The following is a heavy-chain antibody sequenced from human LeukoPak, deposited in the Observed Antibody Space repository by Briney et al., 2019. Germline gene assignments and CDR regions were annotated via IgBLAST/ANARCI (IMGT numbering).Heavy chain of an antibody. Sequence: PGGSLRLSCAASGFTFSSYAMHWVRQAPGKGLEWVAVISYDGSNKYYADSVKGRFTISRDNSKNTLYLQMNSLRAEDTAVYYCARDLERPLYYFDYWGQGTLVTVSS. J-gene: IGHJ4*02. V-gene: IGHV3-30-3*01. D-gene: IGHD1-1*01. CDR1: GFTFSSYA. CDR3: ARDLERPLYYFDY. CDR2: ISYDGSNK.